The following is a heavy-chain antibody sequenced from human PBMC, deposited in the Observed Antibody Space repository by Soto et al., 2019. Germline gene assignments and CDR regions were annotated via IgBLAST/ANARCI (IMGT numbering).Heavy chain of an antibody. Sequence: ASVNVSCKASGYTFTSYGISWVRQAPGQGLEWMGWISAYNGNTNYAQKLQGRVTMTTDTSTSTAYMELRSLRSDDTAVYYCARIESVLRFLEWLLIDYWGQGTLVTVSS. CDR1: GYTFTSYG. D-gene: IGHD3-3*01. CDR2: ISAYNGNT. V-gene: IGHV1-18*01. J-gene: IGHJ4*02. CDR3: ARIESVLRFLEWLLIDY.